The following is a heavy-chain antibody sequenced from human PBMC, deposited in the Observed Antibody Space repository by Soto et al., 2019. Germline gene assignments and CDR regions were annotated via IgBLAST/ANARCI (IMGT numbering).Heavy chain of an antibody. Sequence: QPGGSLRLSCAASGFTFSSYAMSWVRQAPGEGLEWVSSISGSGTSTYYADSVKGRFTISRDNSKNTMYLQMNSLRAEDTALYFCARDGFYGDYLGMDVWGQGTTVTVSS. V-gene: IGHV3-23*01. J-gene: IGHJ6*02. D-gene: IGHD4-17*01. CDR2: ISGSGTST. CDR3: ARDGFYGDYLGMDV. CDR1: GFTFSSYA.